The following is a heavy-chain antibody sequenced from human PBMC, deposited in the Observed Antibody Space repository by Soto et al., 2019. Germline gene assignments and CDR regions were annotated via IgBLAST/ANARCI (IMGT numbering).Heavy chain of an antibody. CDR3: AKDPNGEYYYYYGMDV. J-gene: IGHJ6*02. Sequence: GGSLRLSCAASGFTFSSYAMSWVRQAPGKGLEWVSAISGSGGSTYYADSVKGRFTISRDNSKNTLNLQMNSLRAEDTAVYYCAKDPNGEYYYYYGMDVWGQGTTVTVSS. CDR2: ISGSGGST. D-gene: IGHD7-27*01. V-gene: IGHV3-23*01. CDR1: GFTFSSYA.